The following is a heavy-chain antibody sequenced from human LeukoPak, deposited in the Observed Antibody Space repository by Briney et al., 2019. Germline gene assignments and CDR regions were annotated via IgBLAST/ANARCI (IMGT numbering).Heavy chain of an antibody. V-gene: IGHV3-21*01. D-gene: IGHD2-2*01. CDR1: GFSLSSYD. CDR3: ARADCFSSTCYLRSSWFDP. J-gene: IGHJ5*02. Sequence: GGSLRLSCAASGFSLSSYDMNWVRRAPGKGLEWVSSISTTSTYIYYRYSVKGRFTISRDNARNSLYLQMNGPRAEDTAVYYCARADCFSSTCYLRSSWFDPWGQGTLVTVSS. CDR2: ISTTSTYI.